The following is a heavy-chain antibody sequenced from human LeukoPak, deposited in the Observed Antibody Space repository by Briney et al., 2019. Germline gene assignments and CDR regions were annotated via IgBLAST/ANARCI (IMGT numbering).Heavy chain of an antibody. CDR2: LYTRGTI. Sequence: KPSETLSLTCTVSGGSISSYYWSWIRQPAGKGLEWIGRLYTRGTIDYNPSLKSRVTMSVDTSRNQISLNVYSVTAADTAVYYCANILSYGDSHGAFDIWGQGTMVTVSS. V-gene: IGHV4-4*07. CDR1: GGSISSYY. J-gene: IGHJ3*02. D-gene: IGHD4-17*01. CDR3: ANILSYGDSHGAFDI.